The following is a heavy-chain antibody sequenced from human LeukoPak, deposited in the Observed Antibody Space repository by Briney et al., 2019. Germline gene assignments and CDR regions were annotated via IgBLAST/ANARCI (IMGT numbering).Heavy chain of an antibody. CDR1: GFTFEDYT. Sequence: GGSLRLSCVTSGFTFEDYTMHWVRQRPGKGLEWVSHITRDSGTIGYADSVKGRFTISRDNAKTSLYLQMSSLRAEDTAVYYCARDIKWELAFDIWGHGTMVIVSS. J-gene: IGHJ3*02. V-gene: IGHV3-9*01. CDR3: ARDIKWELAFDI. D-gene: IGHD1-26*01. CDR2: ITRDSGTI.